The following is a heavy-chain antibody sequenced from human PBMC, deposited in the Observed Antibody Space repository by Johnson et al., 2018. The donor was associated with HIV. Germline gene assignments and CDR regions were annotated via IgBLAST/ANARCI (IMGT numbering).Heavy chain of an antibody. CDR1: GFTFDDYG. Sequence: QMMLVESGGGVVRPGGSLRLSCAASGFTFDDYGMHWVRQAPGKGLEWVAVIWYDGSNNYYADSVKGRFTISIDNSKNTLYLQMNSLRAEDTAVCYCARGSSSWDAFDIWGQGTLVTVSS. CDR3: ARGSSSWDAFDI. CDR2: IWYDGSNN. V-gene: IGHV3-33*08. J-gene: IGHJ3*02. D-gene: IGHD6-13*01.